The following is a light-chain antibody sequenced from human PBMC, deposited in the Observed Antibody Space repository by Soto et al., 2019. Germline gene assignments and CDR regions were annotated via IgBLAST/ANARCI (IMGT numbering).Light chain of an antibody. CDR1: QGFSSW. Sequence: DIQMTQSPSSVSASVGDRVTITCRASQGFSSWLAWYQQKPGKAPKLLIYAASSLQSGVPSRFSGSGSVTDFTLTISSLQPEDFATYYCQQANSFPWTFGQGTKVEIK. J-gene: IGKJ1*01. CDR3: QQANSFPWT. CDR2: AAS. V-gene: IGKV1-12*02.